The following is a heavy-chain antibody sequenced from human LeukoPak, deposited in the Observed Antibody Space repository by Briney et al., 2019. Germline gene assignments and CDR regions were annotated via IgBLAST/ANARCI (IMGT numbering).Heavy chain of an antibody. J-gene: IGHJ4*02. V-gene: IGHV4-59*08. D-gene: IGHD1-26*01. CDR2: IYSTGST. CDR1: GASISTYY. CDR3: ARHPGMRFSGSYVDY. Sequence: SETLSLTCTVSGASISTYYWSWIRQPPGKGLKWIGYIYSTGSTNYNPSLQSRVTISVDTSKNQFSLKLSSVTAADTAVYYCARHPGMRFSGSYVDYWGQGTLVTVSS.